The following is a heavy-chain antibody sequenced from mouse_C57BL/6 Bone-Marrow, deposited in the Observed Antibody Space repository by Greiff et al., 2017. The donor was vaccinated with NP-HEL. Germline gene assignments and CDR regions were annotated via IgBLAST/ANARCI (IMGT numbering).Heavy chain of an antibody. CDR2: IDPETGGT. Sequence: LVESGAELVRPGASVTLSCKASGYTFTDYEMHWVKQTPVHGLEWIGAIDPETGGTAYNQKFKGKAILTADKSSSTAYMELRSLTSEDSAVYYCTRKRTFAYWGQGTLVTVSA. CDR1: GYTFTDYE. CDR3: TRKRTFAY. V-gene: IGHV1-15*01. J-gene: IGHJ3*01.